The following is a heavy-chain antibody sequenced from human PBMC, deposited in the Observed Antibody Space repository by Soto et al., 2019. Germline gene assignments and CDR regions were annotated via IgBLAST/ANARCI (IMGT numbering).Heavy chain of an antibody. CDR2: IYTSGST. Sequence: ETLSLTCTVSGGSISSYYWSWIRQPAGKGLEWIGRIYTSGSTNYNPSLKSRVTMSVDTSKNQFSLKLSSVTAADTAVYYCARDAYSSGWYRNYYYYYGMDVWGQGTTVTVSS. CDR3: ARDAYSSGWYRNYYYYYGMDV. D-gene: IGHD6-19*01. J-gene: IGHJ6*02. V-gene: IGHV4-4*07. CDR1: GGSISSYY.